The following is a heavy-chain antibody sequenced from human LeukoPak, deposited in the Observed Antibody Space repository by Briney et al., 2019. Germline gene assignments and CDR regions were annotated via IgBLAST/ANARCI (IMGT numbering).Heavy chain of an antibody. V-gene: IGHV3-53*01. Sequence: GGSRRLSCAASGITVSSNYMSWVRQAPGKGLEWVSVIYSGDSRYYADSVKGRFTISRDHSKNTLYLQMNNLRAEDTAVYYCARDQRLYGDYSYFDYWGQGTLVTVSS. J-gene: IGHJ4*02. CDR3: ARDQRLYGDYSYFDY. D-gene: IGHD4-17*01. CDR2: IYSGDSR. CDR1: GITVSSNY.